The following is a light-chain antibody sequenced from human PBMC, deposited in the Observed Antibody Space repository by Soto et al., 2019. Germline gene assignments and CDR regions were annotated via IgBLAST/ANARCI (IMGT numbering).Light chain of an antibody. CDR3: QQRHSYPIT. CDR2: TAS. CDR1: QGISSF. J-gene: IGKJ5*01. V-gene: IGKV1-9*01. Sequence: DIQLTQSPSYLSASVGDRVTITCRASQGISSFLAWYQQEPGKAPKLLIHTASTLQSGVPSRFSGSGSGTEFTLTIRSLQPEDFATYYCQQRHSYPITFGQGTRLEIK.